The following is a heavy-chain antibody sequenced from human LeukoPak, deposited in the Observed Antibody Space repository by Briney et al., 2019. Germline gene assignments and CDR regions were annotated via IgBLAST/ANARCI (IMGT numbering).Heavy chain of an antibody. CDR3: ARDAYSSSSFDH. J-gene: IGHJ4*02. CDR1: GFIFSSHS. D-gene: IGHD6-6*01. CDR2: ISSSSTYI. V-gene: IGHV3-21*01. Sequence: GGSLRLSCAASGFIFSSHSMNWVRQAPGKGLEWVSFISSSSTYIYYADSVKGRFTISRDNAKNSLNLQMNSLRAEDTAVYYCARDAYSSSSFDHWGQGTLVTVSS.